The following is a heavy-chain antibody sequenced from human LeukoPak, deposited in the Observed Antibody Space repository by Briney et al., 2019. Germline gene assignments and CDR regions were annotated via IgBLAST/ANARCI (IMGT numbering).Heavy chain of an antibody. J-gene: IGHJ4*02. CDR3: ARGEAARLFDY. Sequence: PSETLSLTCTVSGGSISSYYWSWIRQPPGKGLEWIGYIYYSGGTNYNPSLKSRVTISVDTSKNQFSLKLSSVTAADTAVYYCARGEAARLFDYWGQGTLVTVSS. D-gene: IGHD6-6*01. V-gene: IGHV4-59*12. CDR1: GGSISSYY. CDR2: IYYSGGT.